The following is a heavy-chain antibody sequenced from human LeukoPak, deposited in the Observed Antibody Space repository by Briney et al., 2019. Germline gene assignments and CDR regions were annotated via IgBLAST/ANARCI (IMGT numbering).Heavy chain of an antibody. D-gene: IGHD6-13*01. CDR1: GGTFSSYA. CDR3: ARVPYSSSWFNFFDY. J-gene: IGHJ4*02. CDR2: IIPIFGTA. V-gene: IGHV1-69*13. Sequence: SVKVSCKASGGTFSSYAISWVRQAPGQGLEWMGGIIPIFGTANYAQKFQGRVTITADESTSTAYMELSSLRSGDTAVYYCARVPYSSSWFNFFDYWGQGTLVTVSS.